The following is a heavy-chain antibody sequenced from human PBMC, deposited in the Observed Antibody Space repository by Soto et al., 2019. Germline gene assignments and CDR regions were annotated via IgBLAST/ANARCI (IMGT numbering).Heavy chain of an antibody. J-gene: IGHJ4*02. CDR2: ISGSGGST. CDR1: GFTFSSYA. D-gene: IGHD3-10*01. CDR3: AKDRGAAMVRYYFDS. V-gene: IGHV3-23*01. Sequence: EVQLLESGGGLVQPGGSQRLSCAASGFTFSSYAMCWVRQAPGKGLEWVSAISGSGGSTYSADSVKGRFTISRDNSKNTLYLQMNSLRADDTAVYYCAKDRGAAMVRYYFDSWGQGTLVTVSS.